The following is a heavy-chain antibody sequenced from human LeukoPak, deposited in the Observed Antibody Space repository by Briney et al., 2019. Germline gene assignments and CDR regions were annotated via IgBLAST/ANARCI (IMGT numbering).Heavy chain of an antibody. J-gene: IGHJ4*02. CDR2: ISYAGSNK. CDR1: GFTFSSYG. CDR3: AKDLEVGATARYFDY. D-gene: IGHD1-26*01. Sequence: HLGGSLRLSCAASGFTFSSYGMHWVRQAPGKGLEWVAVISYAGSNKYYADSVKGRFTISRDNSKNTLYLQMNSLRAEDTAVYYCAKDLEVGATARYFDYWGQGTLVTVSS. V-gene: IGHV3-30*18.